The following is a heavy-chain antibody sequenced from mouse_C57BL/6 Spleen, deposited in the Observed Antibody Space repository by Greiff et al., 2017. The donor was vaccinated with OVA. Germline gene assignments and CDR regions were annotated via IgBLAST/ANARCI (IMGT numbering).Heavy chain of an antibody. CDR2: IDPSDSST. CDR3: ARGNYSNPFAY. D-gene: IGHD2-5*01. J-gene: IGHJ3*01. CDR1: GYTFTSYW. V-gene: IGHV1-69*01. Sequence: QVQLQQPGAELVMPAASVKLSCKASGYTFTSYWMHWVKQRPGQGLEWIGEIDPSDSSTNYNQMFKGKSTLTVDKSSSTAYMQLSSLKAEDSAVYYCARGNYSNPFAYWGQGTLVTVSA.